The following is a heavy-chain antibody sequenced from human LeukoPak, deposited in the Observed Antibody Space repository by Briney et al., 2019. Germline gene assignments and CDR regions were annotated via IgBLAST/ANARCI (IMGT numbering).Heavy chain of an antibody. CDR2: IWYDGSNE. CDR3: AKDRSSGSNKKGYFDY. J-gene: IGHJ4*02. D-gene: IGHD3-22*01. Sequence: GRSLRLSCAASGFTFSNYGMHWVRQAPGKGLEWVAVIWYDGSNEYYADSVKGRFTISRDNSKNTLYLQMNSLRAEDTAVYYCAKDRSSGSNKKGYFDYWGQETLVTVSS. CDR1: GFTFSNYG. V-gene: IGHV3-33*06.